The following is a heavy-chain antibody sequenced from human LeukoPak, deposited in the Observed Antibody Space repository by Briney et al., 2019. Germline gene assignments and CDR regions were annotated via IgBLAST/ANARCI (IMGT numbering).Heavy chain of an antibody. J-gene: IGHJ6*02. CDR3: ARDFYSSSWGYGMDV. V-gene: IGHV1-18*01. CDR2: ISAYNGNT. D-gene: IGHD6-13*01. CDR1: GGTFSSYA. Sequence: ASVKVSCKASGGTFSSYAISWVRRAPGQGLEWMGWISAYNGNTNYAQKLQGRVTMTTDTSTSTAYMELRSLRSDDTAVYYCARDFYSSSWGYGMDVWGQGTTVTVSS.